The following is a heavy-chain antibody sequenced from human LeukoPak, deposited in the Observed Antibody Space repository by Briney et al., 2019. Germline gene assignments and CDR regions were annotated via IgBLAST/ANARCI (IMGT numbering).Heavy chain of an antibody. CDR3: ARGVSGSYSFDY. CDR1: GHTFTGYY. J-gene: IGHJ4*02. Sequence: GASVKVSCKASGHTFTGYYMHWVRQAPGQGLEWMGWINPNSGGTNYARKFQGRVTMTRDTSISTAYMDLSRLRSDDTAVYYCARGVSGSYSFDYCGQGTLVTVSS. D-gene: IGHD1-26*01. V-gene: IGHV1-2*02. CDR2: INPNSGGT.